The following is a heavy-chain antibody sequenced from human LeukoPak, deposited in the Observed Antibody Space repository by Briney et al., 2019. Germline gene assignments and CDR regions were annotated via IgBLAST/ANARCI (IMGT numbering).Heavy chain of an antibody. CDR1: GYTFTAYY. D-gene: IGHD4-23*01. Sequence: ASVKVSCKASGYTFTAYYINWVRQAPGQGLEWMGWINPHSGGAVYAQGFQGRVTMTRDTSISTAYMELSRLRSDDTAVYYCARFEDYGGNRDVFDIWGQGTMVTVSS. J-gene: IGHJ3*02. CDR3: ARFEDYGGNRDVFDI. CDR2: INPHSGGA. V-gene: IGHV1-2*02.